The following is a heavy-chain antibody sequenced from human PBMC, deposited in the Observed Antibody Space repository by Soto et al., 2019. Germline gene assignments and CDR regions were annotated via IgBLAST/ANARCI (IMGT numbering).Heavy chain of an antibody. V-gene: IGHV1-69*06. CDR3: ARYEAYAFWSGPLDY. CDR2: IIPIFGTA. Sequence: SVKVSCKASGGTFSSYAISWVRQAPGQGLEWMGGIIPIFGTANYAQKFQGRVTITADKSTSTAYMELSSLRSEDTAVYYCARYEAYAFWSGPLDYWGQGTLVTVSS. CDR1: GGTFSSYA. J-gene: IGHJ4*02. D-gene: IGHD3-3*01.